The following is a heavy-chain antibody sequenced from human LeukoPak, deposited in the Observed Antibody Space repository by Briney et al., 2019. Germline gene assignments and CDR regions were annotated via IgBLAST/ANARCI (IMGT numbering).Heavy chain of an antibody. D-gene: IGHD6-19*01. Sequence: XSVKVSCKASGYTFTSYYMHWVRQAAGQGVEGMGIINPSGGSTSYAQKFQGRVTMTRDTSTSTVYMELSSLRSEDTAVYYCASEYKQWRYYGMDVWGQGTTATVS. CDR1: GYTFTSYY. CDR3: ASEYKQWRYYGMDV. V-gene: IGHV1-46*01. CDR2: INPSGGST. J-gene: IGHJ6*02.